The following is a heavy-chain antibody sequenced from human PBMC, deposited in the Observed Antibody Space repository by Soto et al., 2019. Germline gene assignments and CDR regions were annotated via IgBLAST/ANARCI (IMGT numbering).Heavy chain of an antibody. CDR1: VGSISGYF. V-gene: IGHV4-39*02. D-gene: IGHD3-3*01. Sequence: PSETLSLTCTVSVGSISGYFWGWIRQPPGKGLEWIGSMYYSGTTYYNPSLKSRVTISVDTSKNQFSLKLSSVTAADTAVYYCARELEWPHAFDIWGQGTMVTVSS. CDR2: MYYSGTT. J-gene: IGHJ3*02. CDR3: ARELEWPHAFDI.